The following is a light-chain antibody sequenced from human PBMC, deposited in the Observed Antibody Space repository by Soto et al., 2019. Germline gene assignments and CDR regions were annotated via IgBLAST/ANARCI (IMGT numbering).Light chain of an antibody. J-gene: IGKJ4*01. CDR1: QSVSSY. CDR3: QQRSNWPRLT. V-gene: IGKV3-11*01. CDR2: DAS. Sequence: EIVLTQSPATLSLSPGEIATLSFSASQSVSSYLAWYQQKPGQAPRLLIYDASNRATGIPARFSGSGSGTDFTLTISSLEPEDFAVYYCQQRSNWPRLTFGGGTKVDI.